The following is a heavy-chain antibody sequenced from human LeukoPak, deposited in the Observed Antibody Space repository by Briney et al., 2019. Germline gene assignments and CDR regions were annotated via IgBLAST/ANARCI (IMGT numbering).Heavy chain of an antibody. CDR3: ARGYYYGSGSYSLVFDY. CDR1: GFTFSSSE. Sequence: GGSLRLSCGASGFTFSSSEMDWVRQAPGKGLEWVASINSATNIYYADSVKRRFTISRDNTKNSVYLQMSSLRAEDTAVYYCARGYYYGSGSYSLVFDYWGQGILVTVSS. D-gene: IGHD3-10*01. V-gene: IGHV3-48*03. CDR2: INSATNI. J-gene: IGHJ4*02.